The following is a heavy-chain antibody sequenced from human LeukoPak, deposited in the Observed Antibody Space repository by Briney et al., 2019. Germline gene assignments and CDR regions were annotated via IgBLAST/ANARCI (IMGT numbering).Heavy chain of an antibody. CDR2: ISAYNGNT. J-gene: IGHJ4*02. D-gene: IGHD3-22*01. Sequence: ASVKVSCKASGYTFTSYGISWVRQAPGQGLEWMGWISAYNGNTNYAQKLQGRVTMTTDTSTSTAYMELRSLRSDDTAVYYCAKDGDYYDSGGYPDYWGQGTLVTVSS. CDR3: AKDGDYYDSGGYPDY. V-gene: IGHV1-18*01. CDR1: GYTFTSYG.